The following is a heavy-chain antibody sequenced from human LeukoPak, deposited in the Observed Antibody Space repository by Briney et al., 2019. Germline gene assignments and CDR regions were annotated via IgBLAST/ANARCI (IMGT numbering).Heavy chain of an antibody. CDR3: ARETAGDY. Sequence: GGSLRLSCAASGFTFSRYSMNWVRQAPGKGLEWVSYISSSSRTIYYADSVKRRFTIYRDNAKNSLYLQMNSLRAEDTAVYYCARETAGDYWGQGALVTVSS. D-gene: IGHD2-21*02. CDR2: ISSSSRTI. V-gene: IGHV3-48*01. J-gene: IGHJ4*02. CDR1: GFTFSRYS.